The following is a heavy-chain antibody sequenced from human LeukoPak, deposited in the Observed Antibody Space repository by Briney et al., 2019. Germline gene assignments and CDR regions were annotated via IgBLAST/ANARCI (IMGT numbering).Heavy chain of an antibody. CDR2: ISISSSNI. D-gene: IGHD3-9*01. J-gene: IGHJ6*04. V-gene: IGHV3-48*04. CDR1: GFRVSGYD. CDR3: AREYYGVIFSHYLDV. Sequence: PGGSLRLSCAASGFRVSGYDLNWFRQAPGKGLEWIAYISISSSNIHYADSVRGRFTISRDNANNSLYLQLSSLRVEDTAVYYCAREYYGVIFSHYLDVWGKGTTVTVSS.